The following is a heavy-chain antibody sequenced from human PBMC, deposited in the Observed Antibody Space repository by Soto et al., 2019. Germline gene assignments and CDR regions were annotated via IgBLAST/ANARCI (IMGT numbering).Heavy chain of an antibody. V-gene: IGHV1-3*01. CDR3: ERAGYYDILTGYYPNWFDP. CDR1: GYTFTIYS. CDR2: INAGNGNT. J-gene: IGHJ5*02. Sequence: ASVKVSCKASGYTFTIYSMHWVRQAPGQRLEWMGWINAGNGNTKYSQKFQGRVTITRDTSASTAYMELSSLRSEDTAVYYCERAGYYDILTGYYPNWFDPWGQGTLVTVSS. D-gene: IGHD3-9*01.